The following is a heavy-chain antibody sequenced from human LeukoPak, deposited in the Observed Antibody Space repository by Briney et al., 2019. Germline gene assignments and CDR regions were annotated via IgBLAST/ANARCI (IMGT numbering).Heavy chain of an antibody. CDR2: ISKSGDTI. D-gene: IGHD1-14*01. V-gene: IGHV3-11*04. CDR1: GFTFSDYY. CDR3: ARDGEFTNHIDH. J-gene: IGHJ4*02. Sequence: GGSLRLSCAASGFTFSDYYMSWIRQAPGKGLEWVSYISKSGDTIYYADSVKGRFTISRDNSKNSLYLQMTSLRVEDTAIYYCARDGEFTNHIDHWGQGTLITVSS.